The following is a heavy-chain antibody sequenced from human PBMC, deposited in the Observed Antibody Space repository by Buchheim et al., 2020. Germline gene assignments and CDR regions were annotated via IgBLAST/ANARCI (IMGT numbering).Heavy chain of an antibody. J-gene: IGHJ4*02. Sequence: QVQLVESGGGVVQPGRSLRLSCAASGFTFSSYGMHWVRQAPGKGLEWVAVISYDGSNKYYADSVKGRFTISRDNSKNTLYLQMNSLRAEDTAVYYCARGVPRGSCYVDYWGQGTL. D-gene: IGHD2-15*01. CDR2: ISYDGSNK. CDR3: ARGVPRGSCYVDY. V-gene: IGHV3-30*03. CDR1: GFTFSSYG.